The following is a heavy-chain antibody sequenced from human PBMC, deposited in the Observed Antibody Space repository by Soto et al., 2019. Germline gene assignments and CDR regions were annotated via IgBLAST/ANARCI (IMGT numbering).Heavy chain of an antibody. D-gene: IGHD5-12*01. CDR3: AREASGYDYFDY. CDR1: GFTFSTYT. CDR2: FYGGGSTST. V-gene: IGHV3-23*01. Sequence: GGSLRLSCAAAGFTFSTYTMSWVRQAPGKGPEWVAGFYGGGSTSTFYADSVKGRFTISRDNSKNMLYLQMNSLRAEDTAVYYCAREASGYDYFDYWGQGTLVTVSS. J-gene: IGHJ4*02.